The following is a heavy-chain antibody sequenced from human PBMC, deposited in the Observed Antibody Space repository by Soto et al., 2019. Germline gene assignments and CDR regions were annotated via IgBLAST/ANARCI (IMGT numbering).Heavy chain of an antibody. CDR1: GFALSTSGVG. Sequence: QITLKESGPTLVKPTQTLTLTCTFTGFALSTSGVGVGWCSQSPGKALGWLAMIYWDGYKRYSPSLKSRLTITRDTSKNQVVLTLTNIDHEEPATYFCGHIKRLAATGPDRPNVIHHWGQGNLVTGSS. V-gene: IGHV2-5*02. CDR3: GHIKRLAATGPDRPNVIHH. CDR2: IYWDGYK. J-gene: IGHJ4*01. D-gene: IGHD3-10*01.